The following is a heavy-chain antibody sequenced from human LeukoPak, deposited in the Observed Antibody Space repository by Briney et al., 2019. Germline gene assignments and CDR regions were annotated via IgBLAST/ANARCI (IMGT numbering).Heavy chain of an antibody. V-gene: IGHV3-33*01. CDR3: AREPLVVPPGWKYYYYMDV. J-gene: IGHJ6*03. Sequence: PGGSLRLSCAASRYTFNSHGMHCVRDATGKGLEWVALIWYDGSNKYYADFVKGRFTISRDNSKDTLYLQMSSLRAEDTAVYYCAREPLVVPPGWKYYYYMDVWGKGTTVTVSS. D-gene: IGHD6-6*01. CDR2: IWYDGSNK. CDR1: RYTFNSHG.